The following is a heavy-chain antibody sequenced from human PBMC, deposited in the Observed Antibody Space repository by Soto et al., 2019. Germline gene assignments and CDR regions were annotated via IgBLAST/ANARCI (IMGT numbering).Heavy chain of an antibody. D-gene: IGHD6-13*01. V-gene: IGHV1-46*01. CDR3: ARAAASGNGRRVDV. CDR2: INPSGGRI. Sequence: QVQLVQSGAEVKNPGASVKVSCKASGYTFISYHIHWVRQAPGQGLEWMGMINPSGGRITYSQQFQGRVTMTGDTSTTTIYMELSSLTSDDTAVYYCARAAASGNGRRVDVWGQGTSVTVSS. J-gene: IGHJ6*02. CDR1: GYTFISYH.